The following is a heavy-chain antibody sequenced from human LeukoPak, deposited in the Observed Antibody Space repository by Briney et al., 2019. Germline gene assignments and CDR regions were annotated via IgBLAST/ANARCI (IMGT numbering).Heavy chain of an antibody. D-gene: IGHD3-22*01. CDR1: GFTFSDHY. V-gene: IGHV3-11*01. J-gene: IGHJ3*02. Sequence: GGSLRLSCAASGFTFSDHYMSWIRQAPGKGLEWVSYISSSGSTIYYADSVKGRFTISRDNAKNSLYLQMNSLRAEDTAVYYCATERYYYDSSGYWYPGAFDIWGQGTMVTVSS. CDR3: ATERYYYDSSGYWYPGAFDI. CDR2: ISSSGSTI.